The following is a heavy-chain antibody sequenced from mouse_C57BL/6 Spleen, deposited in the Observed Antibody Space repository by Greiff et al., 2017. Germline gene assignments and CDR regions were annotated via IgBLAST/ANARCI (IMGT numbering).Heavy chain of an antibody. J-gene: IGHJ3*01. CDR1: GFTFSSYA. Sequence: DVHLVESGGGLVRPGGSLKLSCAASGFTFSSYAMSWVRQTTEKRLEWVATISDGGSYTYYPDNVKGRFTLSRDNAKRNLYLQLSNLKSEETAMLYCAREGSLAWCAYWGQGTMVTVSA. CDR3: AREGSLAWCAY. V-gene: IGHV5-4*01. CDR2: ISDGGSYT.